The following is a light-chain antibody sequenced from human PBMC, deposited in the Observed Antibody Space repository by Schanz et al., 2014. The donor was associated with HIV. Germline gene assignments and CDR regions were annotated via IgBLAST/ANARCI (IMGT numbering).Light chain of an antibody. CDR2: NNY. Sequence: QSVLTQPPSVSGAPGQRVSISCTGSSSNLGAGYDVQWYQQLPGTAPKLLIYNNYNRPSGVPDRFSGSKSGTSASLAISGLQSEDEADYYCAAWDDSLNGPLFGGGTKLTVL. V-gene: IGLV1-40*01. CDR3: AAWDDSLNGPL. CDR1: SSNLGAGYD. J-gene: IGLJ2*01.